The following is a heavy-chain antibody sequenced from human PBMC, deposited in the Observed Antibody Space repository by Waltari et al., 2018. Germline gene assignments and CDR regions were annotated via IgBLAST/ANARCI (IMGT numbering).Heavy chain of an antibody. V-gene: IGHV4-34*01. D-gene: IGHD6-19*01. CDR1: GGSFSGYY. CDR3: ARQFSSGWYSEY. Sequence: QVQLQQWGAGLLKPSETLSPTCAAHGGSFSGYYWSWIRQSPGKGLEWIGEINHSGRTNYNPSLKSRVTISVDTSKNQFSLKVSSVTAADTAVYYCARQFSSGWYSEYWGQGTLVTVSS. CDR2: INHSGRT. J-gene: IGHJ4*02.